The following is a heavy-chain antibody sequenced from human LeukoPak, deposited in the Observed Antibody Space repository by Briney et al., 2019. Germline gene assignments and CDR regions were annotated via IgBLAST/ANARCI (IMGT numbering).Heavy chain of an antibody. Sequence: GGSLRLSCAASGFTFSSYSMNWVRQAPGKGLEWVANKKQDGSEKYYVDSVKGRFTISRDNAKNSLYLQMNSLRAEDTAVYYCARDQGAVAPDYWGQGTLVTVSS. D-gene: IGHD6-19*01. CDR2: KKQDGSEK. CDR3: ARDQGAVAPDY. J-gene: IGHJ4*02. V-gene: IGHV3-7*01. CDR1: GFTFSSYS.